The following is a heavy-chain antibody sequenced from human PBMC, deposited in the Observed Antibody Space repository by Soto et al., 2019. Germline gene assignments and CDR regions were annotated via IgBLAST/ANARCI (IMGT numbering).Heavy chain of an antibody. CDR3: ARAWYYYDSSGSLYYYYYGMDV. J-gene: IGHJ6*02. V-gene: IGHV1-69*13. Sequence: SVKVSCKASGGTFSSYAISWVRQAPGQGLEWMGGIIPIFGTANYAQKFQGRVTITADESTSTAYMELSSQRSEDTAVYYCARAWYYYDSSGSLYYYYYGMDVWGQGATVTVSS. D-gene: IGHD3-22*01. CDR1: GGTFSSYA. CDR2: IIPIFGTA.